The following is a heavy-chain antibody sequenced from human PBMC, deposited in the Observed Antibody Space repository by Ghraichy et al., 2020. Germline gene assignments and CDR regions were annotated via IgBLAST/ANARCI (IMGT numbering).Heavy chain of an antibody. CDR3: ARARDSHCLGGICSYYFDY. CDR1: GFTFSTYD. D-gene: IGHD4-23*01. Sequence: GGSLRLSCAAPGFTFSTYDIHWVRQATGKGLEWVSGIGAAGDTYYPGSVKGRFTFSRENAKNSLYLQLNSLRAGDTAVYYCARARDSHCLGGICSYYFDYWGQGTLVTVSS. J-gene: IGHJ4*02. V-gene: IGHV3-13*01. CDR2: IGAAGDT.